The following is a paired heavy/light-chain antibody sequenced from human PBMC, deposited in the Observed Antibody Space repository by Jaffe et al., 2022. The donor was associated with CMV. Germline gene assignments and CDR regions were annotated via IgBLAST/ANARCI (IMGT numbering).Light chain of an antibody. CDR2: AAS. V-gene: IGKV1-16*01. CDR1: QGINNY. J-gene: IGKJ5*01. Sequence: DIQMTQSPSSLSASVGDRVTITCRASQGINNYLGWFQQKPGKAPKCLIYAASSLQSGAPSRFSGSGSGTDFTLTISSLQAEDFATYYCQQYSSYPITFGQGTRLDMK. CDR3: QQYSSYPIT.
Heavy chain of an antibody. Sequence: EVQLLESGGGLVQPGGSLRLSCAASGFIFNNYAMNWVRQAPGKGLEWVSSIGGSGGSTNFADSVKGRFSISRDNSKNTLFLQMNSLRAEDTAIYYCAKDRRAMGIDYWGQGTLVTVSS. J-gene: IGHJ4*02. CDR1: GFIFNNYA. D-gene: IGHD5-18*01. CDR2: IGGSGGST. CDR3: AKDRRAMGIDY. V-gene: IGHV3-23*01.